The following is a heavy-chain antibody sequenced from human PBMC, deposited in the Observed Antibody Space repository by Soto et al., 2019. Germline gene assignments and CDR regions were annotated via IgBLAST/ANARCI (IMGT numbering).Heavy chain of an antibody. V-gene: IGHV4-59*01. Sequence: SETLSLTCTVPGGSISSYYWSWIRQPPGKGLEWIGYIYYSGSTNYNPSLKSRVTISVDTSKNQFSLKLSSVTAADTAVYYCARAPRGNYGYPSYFDYWGQGALVTVSS. CDR1: GGSISSYY. D-gene: IGHD3-10*01. CDR2: IYYSGST. J-gene: IGHJ4*02. CDR3: ARAPRGNYGYPSYFDY.